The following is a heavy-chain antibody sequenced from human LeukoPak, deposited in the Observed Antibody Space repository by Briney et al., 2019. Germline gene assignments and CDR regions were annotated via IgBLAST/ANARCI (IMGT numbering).Heavy chain of an antibody. CDR2: INWNGGST. J-gene: IGHJ4*02. CDR3: ARGESPGIAVAATVGY. D-gene: IGHD6-19*01. Sequence: GRSLRLSCAASGFTFDDYGMSWVRQAPGKGLEWVSGINWNGGSTGYADSVKGRFTISRDNAKNSLYLQMNSLRAEDTALYYCARGESPGIAVAATVGYWGQGTLVTVSS. CDR1: GFTFDDYG. V-gene: IGHV3-20*04.